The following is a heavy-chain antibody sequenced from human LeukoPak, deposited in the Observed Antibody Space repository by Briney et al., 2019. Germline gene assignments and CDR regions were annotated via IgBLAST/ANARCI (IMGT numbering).Heavy chain of an antibody. V-gene: IGHV3-21*01. Sequence: PGGSLRLSCAASGFTFSSYSMNWVRQAPGKGLEWVSSISSSSSYIYYADSVKGRFTISRDNAKNSLYLQMNSLRAEDTAVYYCAREDDGYNYRKGYGMDVWGQGTTVTVS. CDR3: AREDDGYNYRKGYGMDV. D-gene: IGHD5-24*01. CDR2: ISSSSSYI. CDR1: GFTFSSYS. J-gene: IGHJ6*02.